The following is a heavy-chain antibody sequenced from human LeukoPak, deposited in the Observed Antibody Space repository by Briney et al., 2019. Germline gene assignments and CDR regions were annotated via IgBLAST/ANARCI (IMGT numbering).Heavy chain of an antibody. V-gene: IGHV1-69*04. CDR3: ARERRGGYYDILTGYYKH. D-gene: IGHD3-9*01. Sequence: SVKVSCKASGGTFSSYTISWVRQAPGQGLEWMGRIIPILGIANYAQKFQGRVTITADRSTSTAYMELSSLRSEDTAVYYCARERRGGYYDILTGYYKHWGQGTLVTVSS. CDR2: IIPILGIA. J-gene: IGHJ4*02. CDR1: GGTFSSYT.